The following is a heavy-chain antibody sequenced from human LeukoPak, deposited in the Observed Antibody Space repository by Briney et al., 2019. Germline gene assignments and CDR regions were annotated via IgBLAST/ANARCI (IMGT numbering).Heavy chain of an antibody. CDR3: ARVSFTVAGRFFDY. V-gene: IGHV3-30*03. CDR1: GFIFTSYG. J-gene: IGHJ4*02. CDR2: ISYDGSNK. Sequence: GRSLRLSCTASGFIFTSYGMHWVRQAPGKGLEWVAGISYDGSNKYYADSVKGRFTISGDNSKNTLYLQMNSLRAEDTAVYYCARVSFTVAGRFFDYWGQGTLVTVSS. D-gene: IGHD6-19*01.